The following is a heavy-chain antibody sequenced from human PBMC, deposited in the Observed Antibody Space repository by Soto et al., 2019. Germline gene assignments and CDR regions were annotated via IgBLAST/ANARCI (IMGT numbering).Heavy chain of an antibody. CDR3: ARAREGYSTLHYYYGMDV. J-gene: IGHJ6*02. Sequence: SVKVSFKASGGTFSSYAISWLRQAPGQGLEWMGGIIPIFGTANYAQKFQGRVTITADESTSTAYMELSSLRSEDTAVYYCARAREGYSTLHYYYGMDVWGQGTTVTVS. CDR2: IIPIFGTA. CDR1: GGTFSSYA. D-gene: IGHD6-13*01. V-gene: IGHV1-69*13.